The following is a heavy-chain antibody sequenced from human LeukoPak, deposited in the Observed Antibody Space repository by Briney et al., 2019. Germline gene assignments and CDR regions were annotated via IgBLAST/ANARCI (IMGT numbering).Heavy chain of an antibody. Sequence: PGGSLRLSCAASGFTFDDYAMHWVRQAPGKGLEWVSGISWNSGSIGYADSVKGRFTISRDNAKNSLYLQMNSLRAVDTALYYCAKDQGYSSYDPLDYWGQGTLVTVSS. CDR1: GFTFDDYA. J-gene: IGHJ4*02. D-gene: IGHD5-12*01. CDR3: AKDQGYSSYDPLDY. V-gene: IGHV3-9*01. CDR2: ISWNSGSI.